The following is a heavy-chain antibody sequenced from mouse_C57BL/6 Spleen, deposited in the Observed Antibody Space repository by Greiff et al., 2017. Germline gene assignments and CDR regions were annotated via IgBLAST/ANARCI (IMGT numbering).Heavy chain of an antibody. D-gene: IGHD1-1*01. CDR3: ARRGGSSLDY. V-gene: IGHV1-26*01. J-gene: IGHJ2*01. CDR1: GYTFTDYY. Sequence: VQLQQSGPELVKPGASVKISCKASGYTFTDYYMNWVKQSHGKSLEWIGDINPNNGGTSYNQKFKGKATLTVDKSSSTAYMELRSLTSEDSAVYYCARRGGSSLDYLGQGTTLTVSS. CDR2: INPNNGGT.